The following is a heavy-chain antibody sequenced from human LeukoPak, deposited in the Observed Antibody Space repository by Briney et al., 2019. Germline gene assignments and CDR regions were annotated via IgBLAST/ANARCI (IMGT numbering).Heavy chain of an antibody. V-gene: IGHV3-21*01. CDR2: ISSSSTYI. D-gene: IGHD3-22*01. Sequence: VGSLRLSCAASGFTFSSYSMNWVRQAPGKGLEWVSSISSSSTYIYYADSVKGRFTISRDNTRKSLYLQWNSLRAEDTAVYYCAIIWNYYDSSGYSDWGQGTLVTVSS. CDR1: GFTFSSYS. J-gene: IGHJ4*02. CDR3: AIIWNYYDSSGYSD.